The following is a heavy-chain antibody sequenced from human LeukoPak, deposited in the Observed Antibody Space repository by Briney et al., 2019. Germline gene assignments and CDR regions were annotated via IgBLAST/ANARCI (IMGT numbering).Heavy chain of an antibody. D-gene: IGHD2-2*02. J-gene: IGHJ4*02. V-gene: IGHV3-23*01. CDR1: GFTFSSYA. Sequence: GGSLRLSCAASGFTFSSYAMSWVRQAPGKGLEWVSAISGSGGSTYYADSVKGRFTISRDNSKNTLYLQMNSLGAEDTALYYCAKGPYCSSTSCYTVGSFDSWGQGTLVTVSS. CDR2: ISGSGGST. CDR3: AKGPYCSSTSCYTVGSFDS.